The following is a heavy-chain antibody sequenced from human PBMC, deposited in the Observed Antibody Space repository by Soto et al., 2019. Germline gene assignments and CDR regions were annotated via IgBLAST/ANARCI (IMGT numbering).Heavy chain of an antibody. CDR1: GGSISSYY. CDR3: ARDEPVNWNYTNHLYYYGMDV. Sequence: SETLSLTCTVSGGSISSYYWSWIRQPPGKGLEWIGYIYYSGSTNYNPSLKSRVTISVDTSKNQFSLKLSSVTAADTAVYYCARDEPVNWNYTNHLYYYGMDVCGQRTTVTVSS. CDR2: IYYSGST. V-gene: IGHV4-59*01. D-gene: IGHD1-7*01. J-gene: IGHJ6*02.